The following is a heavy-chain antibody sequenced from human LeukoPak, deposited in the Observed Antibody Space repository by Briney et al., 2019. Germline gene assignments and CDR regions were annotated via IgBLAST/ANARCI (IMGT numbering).Heavy chain of an antibody. Sequence: SGTLSLTCAVSGGSISSSNWWSWVRQPPGKGLEWIGEIYHSGSTNYNPSLKSRVTISVDKSKNQFSLELSSVTAADTAVYYCARRTYNWNYYFDYWGQGTLVTVSS. J-gene: IGHJ4*02. CDR2: IYHSGST. CDR1: GGSISSSNW. V-gene: IGHV4-4*02. CDR3: ARRTYNWNYYFDY. D-gene: IGHD1-7*01.